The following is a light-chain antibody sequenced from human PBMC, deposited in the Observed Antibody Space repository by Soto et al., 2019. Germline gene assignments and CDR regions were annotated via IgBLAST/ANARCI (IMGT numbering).Light chain of an antibody. CDR1: SSDIGAYNY. CDR3: SSFTDSTTQV. V-gene: IGLV2-14*01. CDR2: DVS. Sequence: QSALTQPASVSGSPGQSITISCTGTSSDIGAYNYVSWYQQHPGKAPKLMIYDVSDRPSGVSNRFSGSKSGNTASLTISGLQADDEDDYYCSSFTDSTTQVFGGGTQLTVL. J-gene: IGLJ2*01.